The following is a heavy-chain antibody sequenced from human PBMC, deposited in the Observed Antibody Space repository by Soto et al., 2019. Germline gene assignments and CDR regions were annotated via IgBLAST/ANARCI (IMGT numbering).Heavy chain of an antibody. V-gene: IGHV3-7*02. J-gene: IGHJ5*02. CDR2: KKHDGSDK. CDR3: VRLQAQRFDP. CDR1: GFTFSNYW. D-gene: IGHD4-4*01. Sequence: DVQLVESGGGLVQPGGSLRLSCAASGFTFSNYWLTWVRQAPGKGLEWVANKKHDGSDKYYVDSVKGRFTISRDNVKNSLSLQMNGLRGEDTAVYYCVRLQAQRFDPWGQGAQVIVSS.